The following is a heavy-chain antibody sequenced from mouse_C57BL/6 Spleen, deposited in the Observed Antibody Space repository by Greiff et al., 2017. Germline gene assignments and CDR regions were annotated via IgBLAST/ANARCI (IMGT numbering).Heavy chain of an antibody. CDR2: IDPSDSYT. CDR3: ARGGSGGYFDV. J-gene: IGHJ1*03. V-gene: IGHV1-69*01. Sequence: QVQLQQSGAELVMPGASVKLSCKASGYTFTSYWMHWVKQRPGQGLEWIGEIDPSDSYTNYNQKFKGKSTLTVDKSSSTAYMQLSSLTSEDSAVYYCARGGSGGYFDVWGTGTTVTVSS. CDR1: GYTFTSYW.